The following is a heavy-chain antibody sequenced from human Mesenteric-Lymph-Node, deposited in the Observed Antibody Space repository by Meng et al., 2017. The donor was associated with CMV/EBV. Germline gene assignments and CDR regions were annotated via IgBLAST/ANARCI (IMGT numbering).Heavy chain of an antibody. Sequence: GFQFRTYGMHWVREEPGKGLEWGEVIGYDGSKKYYAEGVKGRFTISRDNSKNPLNLQMNSLRAEDTAVYYCARGGYKWLRYYYFDYWGQGTLVTVSS. D-gene: IGHD5-12*01. CDR3: ARGGYKWLRYYYFDY. CDR1: GFQFRTYG. V-gene: IGHV3-33*01. J-gene: IGHJ4*02. CDR2: IGYDGSKK.